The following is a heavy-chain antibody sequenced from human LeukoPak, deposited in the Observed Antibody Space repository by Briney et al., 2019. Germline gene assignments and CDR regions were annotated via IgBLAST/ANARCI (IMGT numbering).Heavy chain of an antibody. D-gene: IGHD6-19*01. CDR2: MNEDGSGT. J-gene: IGHJ4*02. V-gene: IGHV3-7*03. Sequence: PGGSLRLSCAVSGFSIGSSWMSWVRQTPGKGLEWVADMNEDGSGTYYVDSVKGRFTVSRDNAQNSVYLQMNSLRVEDTAVYYCAKGRKYSSGSDFDYWGQGTLVTVSS. CDR3: AKGRKYSSGSDFDY. CDR1: GFSIGSSW.